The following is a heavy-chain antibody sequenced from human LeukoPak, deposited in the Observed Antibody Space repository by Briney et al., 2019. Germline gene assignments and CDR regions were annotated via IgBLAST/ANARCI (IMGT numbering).Heavy chain of an antibody. D-gene: IGHD3-3*01. CDR2: INHSGST. CDR1: GGSFGGYY. Sequence: SETLSLTCAVYGGSFGGYYWSWIRQPPGKGLEWIGEINHSGSTNYNPSLKSRVTISVDTSKNQFSLKLSSVTAADTAVYYCARGRVRAIYDFWSGRREQNWFDPWGQGTLVTVSS. CDR3: ARGRVRAIYDFWSGRREQNWFDP. J-gene: IGHJ5*02. V-gene: IGHV4-34*01.